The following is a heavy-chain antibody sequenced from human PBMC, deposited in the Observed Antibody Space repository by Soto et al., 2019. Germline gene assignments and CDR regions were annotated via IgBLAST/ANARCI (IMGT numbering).Heavy chain of an antibody. CDR1: GGSMSSYF. V-gene: IGHV4-59*12. D-gene: IGHD2-15*01. Sequence: SETLSLTCTVSGGSMSSYFWSWIRQPPGKGLEWIGYIYYSGSTNYNPSLKSRVTISIDTSKNQFSLKLSSVAAADTAVYYCASQRFCGASSCYAHFDYWGHGTLVTVSS. CDR3: ASQRFCGASSCYAHFDY. J-gene: IGHJ4*01. CDR2: IYYSGST.